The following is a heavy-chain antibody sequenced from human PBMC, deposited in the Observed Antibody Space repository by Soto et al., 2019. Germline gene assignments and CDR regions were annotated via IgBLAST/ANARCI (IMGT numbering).Heavy chain of an antibody. CDR1: GFTFSSYA. CDR2: ISGSGGST. Sequence: PGGSLRLSCAASGFTFSSYAMSWVRQAPGKGLEWVSAISGSGGSTYYADSVKGRFTISRDNSKNTLYLQMNSPRAEDTAIYYCAKDRLYYDSNDWGQGTLVTVSS. V-gene: IGHV3-23*01. J-gene: IGHJ4*02. D-gene: IGHD3-22*01. CDR3: AKDRLYYDSND.